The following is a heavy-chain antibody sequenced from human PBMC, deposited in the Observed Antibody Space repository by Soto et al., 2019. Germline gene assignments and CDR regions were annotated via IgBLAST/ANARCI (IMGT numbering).Heavy chain of an antibody. CDR1: GFTFDDYG. CDR3: AKASSTVTNWYFDL. CDR2: INWNGGNT. Sequence: PGGSLRLSCAASGFTFDDYGMSWVRQAPGKGLEWVSGINWNGGNTGYADSVKGRFTISRDNAKNSLYLQMNSLRAEDTAVYYCAKASSTVTNWYFDLWGRGTLVTVSS. V-gene: IGHV3-20*04. J-gene: IGHJ2*01. D-gene: IGHD4-17*01.